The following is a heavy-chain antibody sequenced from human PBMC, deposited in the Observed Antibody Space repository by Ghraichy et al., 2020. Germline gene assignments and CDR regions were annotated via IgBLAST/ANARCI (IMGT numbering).Heavy chain of an antibody. CDR3: ARGTMVQGVIPPRYFDY. CDR2: IYYSGST. V-gene: IGHV4-31*03. D-gene: IGHD3-10*01. J-gene: IGHJ4*02. Sequence: SETLSLTCTVSGGSISSGGYYWSWIRQHPGKGLEWIGYIYYSGSTYYNPSLKSRVTISVDTSKNQFSLKLSSVTAADTAVYYCARGTMVQGVIPPRYFDYWGQGTLVTVSS. CDR1: GGSISSGGYY.